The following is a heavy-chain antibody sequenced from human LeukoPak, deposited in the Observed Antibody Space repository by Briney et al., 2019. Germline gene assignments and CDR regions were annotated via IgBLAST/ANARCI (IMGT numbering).Heavy chain of an antibody. CDR1: GYTFTNND. V-gene: IGHV1-8*01. J-gene: IGHJ4*02. Sequence: ASVKVSCKASGYTFTNNDINWVRQTTGQGIEWMGWVSPDSGDTGYAPNFRGRVTMTTDTSINTAYMELTRLTSEDTAIYYCTRARAAGDWGQGTLVTVSS. CDR3: TRARAAGD. D-gene: IGHD6-19*01. CDR2: VSPDSGDT.